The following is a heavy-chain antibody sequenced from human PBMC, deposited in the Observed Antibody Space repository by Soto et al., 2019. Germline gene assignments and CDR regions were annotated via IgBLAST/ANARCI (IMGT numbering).Heavy chain of an antibody. CDR2: IYSGGST. CDR3: ARDLVAVAGTNYYYYGMDV. Sequence: EVQLVESGGGLIQPGGSLRLSCAASGFTVSSNYMSWVRQAPGKGLEWVSVIYSGGSTYYADSVKGRFTISRDNSKNTLYLQMNSLRAEDTAVYYCARDLVAVAGTNYYYYGMDVWGQGTTVTVSS. V-gene: IGHV3-53*01. J-gene: IGHJ6*02. D-gene: IGHD6-19*01. CDR1: GFTVSSNY.